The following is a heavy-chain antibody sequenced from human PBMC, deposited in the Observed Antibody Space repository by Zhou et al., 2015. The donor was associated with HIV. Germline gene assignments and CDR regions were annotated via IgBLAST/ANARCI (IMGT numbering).Heavy chain of an antibody. CDR1: GGTFSSYA. J-gene: IGHJ6*02. D-gene: IGHD2-15*01. CDR2: IIPIFGTA. CDR3: ARERDKYCSGGSCYSYYGMGRR. V-gene: IGHV1-69*01. Sequence: QVQLVQSGAEVKKPGSSVKVSCKASGGTFSSYAISWVRQAPGQGLEWMGGIIPIFGTANYAQKFQGRVTITADESTSTAYMELSSLRSEDTAVYYCARERDKYCSGGSCYSYYGMGRRGAKGPRSPSP.